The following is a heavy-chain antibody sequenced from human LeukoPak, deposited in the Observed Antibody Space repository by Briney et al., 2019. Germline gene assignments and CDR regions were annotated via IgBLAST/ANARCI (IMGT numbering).Heavy chain of an antibody. CDR1: GFTFSSYS. CDR3: ARGYSSGYRIDY. D-gene: IGHD5-18*01. CDR2: INSDGSSM. J-gene: IGHJ4*02. V-gene: IGHV3-74*01. Sequence: GGSLRLSCAASGFTFSSYSMNWVRQAPGKGLVWVSRINSDGSSMSYADSVKGRFTISRDNAKNTLYLQMNSLRTEDAAVYYCARGYSSGYRIDYWGQGTLVNVSS.